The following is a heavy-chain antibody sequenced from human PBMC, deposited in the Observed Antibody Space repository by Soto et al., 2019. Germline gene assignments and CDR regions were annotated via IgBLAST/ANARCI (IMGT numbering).Heavy chain of an antibody. V-gene: IGHV1-46*01. J-gene: IGHJ4*02. Sequence: QVQLVQSGAEVQKSGAAVRISCETSGFTFTTYYLHWVRQAPGQGLEWRGLINPAPASTNYAEKFQGRVTMARYMSSNTVNMELDRLTSDDTGVYYCASGGGAGYSSEGGFDLWGQGTQITVSS. D-gene: IGHD6-25*01. CDR2: INPAPAST. CDR3: ASGGGAGYSSEGGFDL. CDR1: GFTFTTYY.